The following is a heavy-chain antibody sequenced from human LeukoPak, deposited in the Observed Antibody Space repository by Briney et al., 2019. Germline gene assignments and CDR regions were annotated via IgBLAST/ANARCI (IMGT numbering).Heavy chain of an antibody. J-gene: IGHJ4*02. V-gene: IGHV3-7*01. CDR1: GFTFSYW. D-gene: IGHD3-3*01. CDR3: ATSVVITIFGVVIHNYFDY. Sequence: GGSLRLSCAASGFTFSYWMSWVRQAPGKGLEWVANIKQDGSEKYYVDSVKGRFTISRDNAKNSLYLQMNSLRAEDTAVYYCATSVVITIFGVVIHNYFDYWGQGTLVTVSS. CDR2: IKQDGSEK.